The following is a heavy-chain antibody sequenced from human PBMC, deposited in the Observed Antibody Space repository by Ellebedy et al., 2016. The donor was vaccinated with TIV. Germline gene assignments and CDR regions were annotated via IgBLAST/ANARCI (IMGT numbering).Heavy chain of an antibody. CDR3: ARDDPKGGNCDY. CDR1: GFTFSTSH. D-gene: IGHD1-26*01. CDR2: IWYDGTPQ. J-gene: IGHJ4*02. Sequence: GGSLRLSXAASGFTFSTSHMHWVRQAPGKGLEGVALIWYDGTPQYYADPVKGRFTISRDNSKNILYLQMNSLTAADTAVYYCARDDPKGGNCDYWGQGTLVTVSS. V-gene: IGHV3-33*01.